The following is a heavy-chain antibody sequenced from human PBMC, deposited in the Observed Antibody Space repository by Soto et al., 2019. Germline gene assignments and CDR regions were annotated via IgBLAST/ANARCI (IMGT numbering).Heavy chain of an antibody. CDR1: GGSISSGGYY. V-gene: IGHV4-31*03. Sequence: SSETLSLTCTVSGGSISSGGYYWSWIRQHPGKGLEWIGYIYYSGSTYYNPSLKSRVTISVDTSKNQFSLKLSSVTAADTAVYYCARGGGLWLQFYYYYGMDVWGQGTTVTVSS. CDR3: ARGGGLWLQFYYYYGMDV. CDR2: IYYSGST. J-gene: IGHJ6*02. D-gene: IGHD5-12*01.